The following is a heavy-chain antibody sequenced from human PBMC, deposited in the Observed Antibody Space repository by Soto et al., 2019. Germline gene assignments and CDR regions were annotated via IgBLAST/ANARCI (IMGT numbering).Heavy chain of an antibody. V-gene: IGHV1-69*08. D-gene: IGHD3-22*01. CDR3: AGDPDSHYNDSHASSYP. CDR1: GGTFSTYT. CDR2: IIPIIGII. Sequence: QVQLVQSGAEVKKPGSSVKVSCKASGGTFSTYTITWVRQAPGQGLEWMGRIIPIIGIINYAQKFQARVTITAHKFTGTAYMELTRLRPDDTAVYYCAGDPDSHYNDSHASSYPWGQGTLVTVSS. J-gene: IGHJ5*02.